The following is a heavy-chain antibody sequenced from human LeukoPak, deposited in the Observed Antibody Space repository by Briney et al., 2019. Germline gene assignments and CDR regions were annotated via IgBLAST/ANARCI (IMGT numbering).Heavy chain of an antibody. D-gene: IGHD2-15*01. Sequence: GGSLRLSCAASGFTLSTYWMAWVRQAPGKGLEWVANIEQDESEKYYVDSVKGRFTISRDNAKSSLYLQMNSLRVEDTAVYYCARGVVSPAVRSAFDLWGQGTVVTVSS. J-gene: IGHJ3*01. CDR2: IEQDESEK. V-gene: IGHV3-7*01. CDR3: ARGVVSPAVRSAFDL. CDR1: GFTLSTYW.